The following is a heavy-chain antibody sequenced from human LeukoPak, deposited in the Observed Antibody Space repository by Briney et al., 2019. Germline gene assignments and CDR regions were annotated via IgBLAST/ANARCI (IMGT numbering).Heavy chain of an antibody. Sequence: SETLSLTCTVSGGSISSYYWSWIRQPRGKGLEWIGYIYYSGSTNYNPSLKSRVTISVDTSKNQFSLKLSSVTAADTAVYYCARRAIFGVVNTYYYFDYWGQGTLVTVSS. CDR3: ARRAIFGVVNTYYYFDY. V-gene: IGHV4-59*01. D-gene: IGHD3-3*01. CDR1: GGSISSYY. CDR2: IYYSGST. J-gene: IGHJ4*02.